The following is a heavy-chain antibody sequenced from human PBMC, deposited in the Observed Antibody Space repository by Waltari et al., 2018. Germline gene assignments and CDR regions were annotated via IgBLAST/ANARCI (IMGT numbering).Heavy chain of an antibody. V-gene: IGHV4-4*02. Sequence: QLQLQESGPGLVTPSGTLSLTCAVSGDSMSSTDCWSWVRQSPGKGLEWMGQVRGDWKTNYNPSFASRLTISLDTYNNQFSLKVTSATAADTAVYYCARDRGRGLYLDSWGPGILVTVSP. CDR2: VRGDWKT. D-gene: IGHD5-12*01. CDR1: GDSMSSTDC. CDR3: ARDRGRGLYLDS. J-gene: IGHJ4*02.